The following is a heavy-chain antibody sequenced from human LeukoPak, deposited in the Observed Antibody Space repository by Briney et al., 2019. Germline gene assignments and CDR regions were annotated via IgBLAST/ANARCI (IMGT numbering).Heavy chain of an antibody. CDR3: AGAAVDTAMVKVGDY. Sequence: SETLSLTCAVYGGSFSGYYWSWVRQPPGKGLEWIGEINHSGSTNYNPSLKSRVTISVDTSKNQCSLKLSSVTAADTAVYYCAGAAVDTAMVKVGDYWGQGTLVTVSS. D-gene: IGHD5-18*01. V-gene: IGHV4-34*01. CDR1: GGSFSGYY. J-gene: IGHJ4*02. CDR2: INHSGST.